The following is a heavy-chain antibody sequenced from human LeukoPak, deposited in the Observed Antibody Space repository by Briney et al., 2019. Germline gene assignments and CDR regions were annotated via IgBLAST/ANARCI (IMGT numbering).Heavy chain of an antibody. Sequence: SETLSLTCAVSGGSISSSNWWSWVRQPPGKGLEWIGEINHSGSTNYNPSLKSRVTISVDTSKNQFSLKLSSVTAADTAVYYCAREGWELRTYYYYMDVWGKGTTVTVSS. CDR1: GGSISSSNW. V-gene: IGHV4-4*02. CDR2: INHSGST. D-gene: IGHD1-26*01. J-gene: IGHJ6*03. CDR3: AREGWELRTYYYYMDV.